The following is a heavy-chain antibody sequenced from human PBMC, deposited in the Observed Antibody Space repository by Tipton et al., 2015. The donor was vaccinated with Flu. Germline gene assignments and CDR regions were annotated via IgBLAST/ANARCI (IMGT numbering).Heavy chain of an antibody. CDR3: ARLTDNWNESRDS. CDR1: GGSFSGYY. V-gene: IGHV4-34*01. CDR2: INHSGST. J-gene: IGHJ5*01. D-gene: IGHD1-1*01. Sequence: TLSLTCAVYGGSFSGYYWSWIRQPPGKGLEWIGEINHSGSTNYNPTLKSRVTISVDTSKNQFSLKLSSVTAADTAVYYCARLTDNWNESRDSWGQGTLVTVSS.